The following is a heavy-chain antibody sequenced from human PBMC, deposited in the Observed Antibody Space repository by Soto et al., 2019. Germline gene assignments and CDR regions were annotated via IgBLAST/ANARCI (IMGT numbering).Heavy chain of an antibody. CDR3: ARGPFNYDSSGYYVY. J-gene: IGHJ1*01. D-gene: IGHD3-22*01. V-gene: IGHV1-2*02. Sequence: ASVKVSRKTSGYSFTGYYIHWVRQAPGQGLEWMGWINPNSGATLYARKFQGRVIVSRDTSISTAFMELSSLSSDDTAVYYCARGPFNYDSSGYYVYWGQGTLVTVSS. CDR1: GYSFTGYY. CDR2: INPNSGAT.